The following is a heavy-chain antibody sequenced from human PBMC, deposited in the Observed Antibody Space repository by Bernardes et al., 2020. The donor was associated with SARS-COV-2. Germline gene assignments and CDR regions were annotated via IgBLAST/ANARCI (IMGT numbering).Heavy chain of an antibody. CDR2: IYWDDDK. Sequence: SRPTHVKPTQTLTLTCTFSGFSLSTSGVGVGWIRQPPGKALEWLALIYWDDDKRYSPSLKSRLTITKDTSKNQVVLTMTNMDPVDTATYYCARIAVAGTGDYWGQGTLVTGSS. CDR1: GFSLSTSGVG. V-gene: IGHV2-5*02. D-gene: IGHD6-19*01. J-gene: IGHJ4*02. CDR3: ARIAVAGTGDY.